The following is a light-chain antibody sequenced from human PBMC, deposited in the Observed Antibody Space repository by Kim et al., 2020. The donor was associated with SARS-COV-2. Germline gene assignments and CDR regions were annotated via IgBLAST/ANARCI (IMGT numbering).Light chain of an antibody. Sequence: DIQMTQSPSTLSASVGDRVTITCRASQHITIWLAWYQQKSGKAPKLLTSKASNLESGVPSRFSGSGSGTEFTLTITSLQPNDSATYYCQQYVSSWTFGQGTKVDIK. V-gene: IGKV1-5*03. J-gene: IGKJ1*01. CDR3: QQYVSSWT. CDR1: QHITIW. CDR2: KAS.